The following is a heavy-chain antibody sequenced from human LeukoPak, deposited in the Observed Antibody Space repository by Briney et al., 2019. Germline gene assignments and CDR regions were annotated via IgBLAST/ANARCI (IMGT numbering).Heavy chain of an antibody. J-gene: IGHJ3*02. CDR2: ISYDGSNK. D-gene: IGHD3-22*01. CDR1: GFTFSSYA. CDR3: ARNRAEYYYDSNDAFDI. V-gene: IGHV3-30*04. Sequence: GGSLRLSCAASGFTFSSYAMHWVRQAPGKGLEWVAVISYDGSNKYYADSVKGRFTISRDNSKNTPYLQMNSLRAEDTAVYYCARNRAEYYYDSNDAFDIWGQGTMVTVSS.